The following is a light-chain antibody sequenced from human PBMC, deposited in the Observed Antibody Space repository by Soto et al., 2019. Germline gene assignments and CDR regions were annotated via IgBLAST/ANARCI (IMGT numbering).Light chain of an antibody. J-gene: IGKJ1*01. CDR2: GAS. CDR1: QSLSSSY. CDR3: QQYGSSPGT. V-gene: IGKV3-20*01. Sequence: IVLTQSPGTLSLSPGEGATLSCRASQSLSSSYLAWYQQKPGQSPRLLIYGASNRATGIPDRFSGSGSGIDFTLTISRLEPEDFAVYYCQQYGSSPGTFGQGTKVEIK.